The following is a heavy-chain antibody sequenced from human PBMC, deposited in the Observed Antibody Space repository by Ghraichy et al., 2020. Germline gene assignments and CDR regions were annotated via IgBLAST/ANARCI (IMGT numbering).Heavy chain of an antibody. CDR3: ARDFIGCSGGSCYNWFDP. CDR2: ISSSGSTI. V-gene: IGHV3-48*03. CDR1: GFTFSSYE. J-gene: IGHJ5*02. D-gene: IGHD2-15*01. Sequence: GGSLRLSCAASGFTFSSYEMNWVRQAPGKGLEWVSYISSSGSTIYYADSVKGRFTISRDNAKNSLYLQMNSLRAEDTAVYYCARDFIGCSGGSCYNWFDPWGQGTLVTVSS.